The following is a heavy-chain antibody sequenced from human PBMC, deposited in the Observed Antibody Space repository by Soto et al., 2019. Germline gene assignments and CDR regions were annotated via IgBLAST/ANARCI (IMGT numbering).Heavy chain of an antibody. CDR2: INAGNGNT. CDR3: ARAAGYYDILTGSNWFDP. Sequence: ASVKVSCKASGYTFTSYAMHWVRQAPGQRLEWMGWINAGNGNTKYSQKFQGRVTITRDTSASTAYMELSSLRSEDTAVYYCARAAGYYDILTGSNWFDPWRQGTLVTVS. J-gene: IGHJ5*02. V-gene: IGHV1-3*01. D-gene: IGHD3-9*01. CDR1: GYTFTSYA.